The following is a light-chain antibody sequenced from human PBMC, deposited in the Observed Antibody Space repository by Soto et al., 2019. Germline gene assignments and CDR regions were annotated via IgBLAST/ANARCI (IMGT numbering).Light chain of an antibody. J-gene: IGKJ4*01. Sequence: DIQMTQSPSSLSASVGDRVTITCRASQGISNYLAWYQQKPGKVPTLLIYAASTLQSGVPSRFSGSGSGTYFTITISRLQHEDVANYCCQKYNRAPFTFGGGTKVEIK. CDR2: AAS. V-gene: IGKV1-27*01. CDR3: QKYNRAPFT. CDR1: QGISNY.